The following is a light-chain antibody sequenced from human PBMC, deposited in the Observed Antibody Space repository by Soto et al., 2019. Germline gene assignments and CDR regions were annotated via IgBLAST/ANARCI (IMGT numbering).Light chain of an antibody. Sequence: QSALTQPASVSGCPGQSITSSCTGTSSDTGRYNYVSWFQQHPGKVPKLVIFEVNYRPPGVSDRFSGSKSGNTASLTITGLQAEDEADYYCTSCITANTRCVFGSGTKVTVL. V-gene: IGLV2-14*01. J-gene: IGLJ1*01. CDR1: SSDTGRYNY. CDR2: EVN. CDR3: TSCITANTRCV.